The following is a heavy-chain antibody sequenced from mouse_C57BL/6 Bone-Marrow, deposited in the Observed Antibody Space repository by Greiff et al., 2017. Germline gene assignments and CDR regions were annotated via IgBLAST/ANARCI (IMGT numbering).Heavy chain of an antibody. CDR3: GRDYFDY. J-gene: IGHJ2*01. V-gene: IGHV5-6*01. Sequence: EVKLVESGGDLVKPGGSLKLSCAASGFTFSSYGMSWVRQTPDKRLEWVATISSGGSYTYYPDSVKGRFTISRDNAKNTLYLQMSSLKSEDTAMYYCGRDYFDYWGQGTTLTVSS. CDR1: GFTFSSYG. CDR2: ISSGGSYT.